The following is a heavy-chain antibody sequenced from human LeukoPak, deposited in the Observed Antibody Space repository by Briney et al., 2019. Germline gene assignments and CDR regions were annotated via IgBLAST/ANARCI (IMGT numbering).Heavy chain of an antibody. CDR3: TRERACTLFFLL. Sequence: GASVKVSCKASGYTFTDYYIHWVRQAPGQGLEWMGWINPNGGGTNYAQKFQGRVTMTRDTSISTAYMELSRLRSDDTAVYYCTRERACTLFFLLRGQGTLVTVSS. V-gene: IGHV1-2*02. J-gene: IGHJ4*02. CDR2: INPNGGGT. CDR1: GYTFTDYY. D-gene: IGHD2-8*01.